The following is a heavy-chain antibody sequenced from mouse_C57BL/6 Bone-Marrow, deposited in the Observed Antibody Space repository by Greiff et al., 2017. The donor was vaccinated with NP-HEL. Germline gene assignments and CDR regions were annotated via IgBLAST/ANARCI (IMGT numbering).Heavy chain of an antibody. V-gene: IGHV1-55*01. CDR3: ARCPLLCPWYFDV. Sequence: VQLQQPGAELVKPGASVKMSCKASGYTFTSYWITWVKQRPGQGLEWIGDIYPGCGSTNYNEKFKSKATLTVDTSSSTAYMQLSSLTSEDSAVYYCARCPLLCPWYFDVWGTGTTVTVSS. D-gene: IGHD1-1*02. CDR1: GYTFTSYW. J-gene: IGHJ1*03. CDR2: IYPGCGST.